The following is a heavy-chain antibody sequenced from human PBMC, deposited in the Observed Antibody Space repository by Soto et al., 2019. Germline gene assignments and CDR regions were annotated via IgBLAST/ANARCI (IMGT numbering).Heavy chain of an antibody. Sequence: QEQLVQAGAEVKKPGSSVRISCRASGGTFSNDAVSWVRQAPGQGLQWMGGIIPIFGTTHYAQKFQGRVTFTADESTATGYVDLRSVTSEYTTVYYCARGLRTGSYGMDVWSQGTAVAVSS. J-gene: IGHJ6*02. V-gene: IGHV1-69*01. CDR3: ARGLRTGSYGMDV. CDR1: GGTFSNDA. CDR2: IIPIFGTT. D-gene: IGHD1-26*01.